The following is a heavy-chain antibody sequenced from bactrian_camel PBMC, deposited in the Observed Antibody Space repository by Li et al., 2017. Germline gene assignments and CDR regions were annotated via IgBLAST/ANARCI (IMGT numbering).Heavy chain of an antibody. V-gene: IGHV3S1*01. CDR2: IYVGGDST. CDR3: AATTAPIPLHKLWDESEYAF. D-gene: IGHD1*01. Sequence: VQLVESGGGSVQAGGSLRLSCSASGYISYCMAWFRQRPGKEREGVAGIYVGGDSTRYANSVKGRFTISKDNAKNAVTLQMDSLKHEDSGMYYCAATTAPIPLHKLWDESEYAFWGQGTQVTVS. J-gene: IGHJ4*01. CDR1: GYISYC.